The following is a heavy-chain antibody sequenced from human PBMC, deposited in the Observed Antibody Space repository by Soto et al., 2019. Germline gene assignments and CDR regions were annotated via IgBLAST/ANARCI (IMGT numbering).Heavy chain of an antibody. Sequence: GGSLRLSCAASGFTFSSYWMHWVRQAPGKGLVWVSRINSDGSSTSYADSVKGRFTISRDNAKNTLYLQMNSLRAEDTAVYYCARERSLLWFGELRFDPWGQGTLVTVSS. CDR1: GFTFSSYW. D-gene: IGHD3-10*01. CDR2: INSDGSST. CDR3: ARERSLLWFGELRFDP. J-gene: IGHJ5*02. V-gene: IGHV3-74*01.